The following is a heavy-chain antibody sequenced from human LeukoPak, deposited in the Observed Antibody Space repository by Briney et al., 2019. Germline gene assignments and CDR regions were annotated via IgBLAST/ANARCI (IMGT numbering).Heavy chain of an antibody. CDR3: AKGNYGDFFDSMDV. Sequence: GGSLRLSCAASGFTFSSYGMHWVRQAPGKGLEWVAVISYDGSNKYYADSVKGRFTISRDNSKNTLYLQMNSLRAEDTAVYYCAKGNYGDFFDSMDVWGQGTTVTVSS. J-gene: IGHJ6*02. V-gene: IGHV3-30*18. CDR1: GFTFSSYG. D-gene: IGHD4-17*01. CDR2: ISYDGSNK.